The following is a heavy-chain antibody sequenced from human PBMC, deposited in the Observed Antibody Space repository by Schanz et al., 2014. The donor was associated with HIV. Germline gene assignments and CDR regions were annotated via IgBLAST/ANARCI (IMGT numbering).Heavy chain of an antibody. CDR3: AREKTTLNWFDP. CDR2: ISPYNGNT. D-gene: IGHD4-4*01. Sequence: QLQLVQSAAEVRKPGASVKVSCKTSGYVFTAKGITWVRQAPGQGLEWMGRISPYNGNTDYVERFQGRVTMTADTSTGTAYMELRSLRSDDTAVYYCAREKTTLNWFDPWGQGTLVTVSS. CDR1: GYVFTAKG. V-gene: IGHV1-18*01. J-gene: IGHJ5*02.